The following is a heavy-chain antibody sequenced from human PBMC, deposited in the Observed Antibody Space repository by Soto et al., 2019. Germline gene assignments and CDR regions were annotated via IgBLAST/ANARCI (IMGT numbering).Heavy chain of an antibody. Sequence: QVQLQESGPGLVKPSQTLSLTCTVSGGSISSGGYYWSWIRQHPGKGLEGIWYIYYSGSTYYNPSLKSRVNISVDTSKNQYSVKLSSVTGADTAVYYCARERGQPGGKHYYNLTGYSNDAFDIWGQGTMVTVSS. CDR3: ARERGQPGGKHYYNLTGYSNDAFDI. CDR1: GGSISSGGYY. D-gene: IGHD3-9*01. CDR2: IYYSGST. V-gene: IGHV4-31*03. J-gene: IGHJ3*02.